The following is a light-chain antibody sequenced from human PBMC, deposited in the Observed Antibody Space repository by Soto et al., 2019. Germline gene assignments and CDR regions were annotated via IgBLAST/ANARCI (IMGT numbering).Light chain of an antibody. CDR2: KAS. J-gene: IGKJ1*01. V-gene: IGKV1-5*03. Sequence: DIHMTQSPSTLSASVGDRDTITCRASQSISSWLAWYQQKPGKAPKLLIYKASSLESGVPSRFSGSGSGTEFTLTFSSLQPDDFATYYCQQYNSYWTFGQGTKV. CDR3: QQYNSYWT. CDR1: QSISSW.